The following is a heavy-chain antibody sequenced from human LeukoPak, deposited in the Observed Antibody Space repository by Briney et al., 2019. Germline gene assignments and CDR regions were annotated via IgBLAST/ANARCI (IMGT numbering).Heavy chain of an antibody. J-gene: IGHJ4*02. CDR2: ITISGSTI. Sequence: GGSLRLSCAASGFTFTSYEMNWVRQAPGRGLEWVSYITISGSTIYYADSVKGRFTISRDNAKNSLYLQMNSLRAEDTAVYYCARATSFDYWGQGTLVTVSS. CDR3: ARATSFDY. V-gene: IGHV3-48*03. CDR1: GFTFTSYE.